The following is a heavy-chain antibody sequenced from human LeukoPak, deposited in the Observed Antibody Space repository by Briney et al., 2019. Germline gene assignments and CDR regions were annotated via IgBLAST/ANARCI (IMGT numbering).Heavy chain of an antibody. Sequence: SVKVSCKASGGTFSSYAISWVRQAPGQGLEWMGRIIPILGIASYAQKFQGRVTITADKSTSTAYMELSSLRSEDTAVYYCASAYYYDSSGYTTNIDYWGQGTLVTVSS. CDR1: GGTFSSYA. CDR2: IIPILGIA. V-gene: IGHV1-69*04. CDR3: ASAYYYDSSGYTTNIDY. J-gene: IGHJ4*02. D-gene: IGHD3-22*01.